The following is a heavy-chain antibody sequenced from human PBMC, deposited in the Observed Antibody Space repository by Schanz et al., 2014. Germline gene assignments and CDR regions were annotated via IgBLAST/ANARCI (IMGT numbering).Heavy chain of an antibody. CDR1: GFAFSSYS. CDR2: IDGKSTTV. J-gene: IGHJ4*01. Sequence: QLVGSGGGLIQPGGSLRLSCTASGFAFSSYSMNWVRQAPGKGLEWVSYIDGKSTTVYYADSVKGRFTISRDNAKNSLYLQMNSLRAEDTAVYYCAREQIMAAAGLVDYWGHGTLVTVSS. V-gene: IGHV3-48*04. D-gene: IGHD6-13*01. CDR3: AREQIMAAAGLVDY.